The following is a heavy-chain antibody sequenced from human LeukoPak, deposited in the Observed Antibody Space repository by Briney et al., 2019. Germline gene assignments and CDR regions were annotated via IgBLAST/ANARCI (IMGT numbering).Heavy chain of an antibody. V-gene: IGHV4-34*01. CDR3: AGRPDAFDI. Sequence: SETLSLTCAVYGGSFSGYYWSWIRQPPGKGLEWIGEINHSGSTNYNPSLKSRVTISVDTSKNQFSLKLSSVTAADTAVYYCAGRPDAFDIWGQGTMVTVSS. CDR2: INHSGST. D-gene: IGHD2-15*01. J-gene: IGHJ3*02. CDR1: GGSFSGYY.